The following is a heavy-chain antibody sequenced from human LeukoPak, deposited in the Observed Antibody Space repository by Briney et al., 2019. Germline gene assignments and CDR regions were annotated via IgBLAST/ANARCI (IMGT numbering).Heavy chain of an antibody. CDR3: ARDGAFTGPHWWLDL. J-gene: IGHJ2*01. V-gene: IGHV3-48*04. D-gene: IGHD2-8*02. Sequence: GGSLRLSCAASGFTFSSYSMNWVRQAPGKGLEWLSYITPSGFTVYSDSVQGRFTISRDSAKNSVYLQMNSLTAEDTAMYYCARDGAFTGPHWWLDLWGRGTLVTVSS. CDR2: ITPSGFTV. CDR1: GFTFSSYS.